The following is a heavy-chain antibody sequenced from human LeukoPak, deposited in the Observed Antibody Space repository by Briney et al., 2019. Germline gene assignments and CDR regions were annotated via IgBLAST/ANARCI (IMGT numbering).Heavy chain of an antibody. Sequence: SETLSLTCTVSGGAVSSGSYYWSWIRQPPGKGLEWVGYIYHSGTTNYNPSLKSRVTISVDTSKNQYSLKLSSVTAADTAVYFCARARYGEDAFDIWGQGAMVAVSS. CDR1: GGAVSSGSYY. CDR3: ARARYGEDAFDI. D-gene: IGHD4-17*01. V-gene: IGHV4-61*01. J-gene: IGHJ3*02. CDR2: IYHSGTT.